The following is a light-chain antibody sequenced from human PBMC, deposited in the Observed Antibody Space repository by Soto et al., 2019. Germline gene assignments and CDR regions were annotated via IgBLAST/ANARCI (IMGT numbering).Light chain of an antibody. Sequence: EIVLTHSPGALPLSPGRRSTLSCRAVQTVSGSYVDWYQQKPGKTPRPPIYGASNRATGIPARFSGSGSGTDLTLTISSLAPEDFELYYCQQRSNWPLTFGGGTKVDIK. J-gene: IGKJ4*01. CDR2: GAS. CDR3: QQRSNWPLT. CDR1: QTVSGSY. V-gene: IGKV3D-20*02.